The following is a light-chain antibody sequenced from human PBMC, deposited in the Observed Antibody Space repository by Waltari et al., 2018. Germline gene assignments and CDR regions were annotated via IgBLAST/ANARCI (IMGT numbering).Light chain of an antibody. V-gene: IGKV1-8*01. CDR1: QGISSY. Sequence: AIRITQSPSSLSASTGDRVTITCRASQGISSYLAWYQHKPGKAPKFLIYGASTLQRGVPSRFSGSGSGTDFNLTISCLQSEDFASYYCQQYYSHPPTFGQGTKVENK. CDR2: GAS. J-gene: IGKJ1*01. CDR3: QQYYSHPPT.